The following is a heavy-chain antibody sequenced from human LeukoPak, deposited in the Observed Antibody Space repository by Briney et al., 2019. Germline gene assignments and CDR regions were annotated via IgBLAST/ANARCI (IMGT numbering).Heavy chain of an antibody. Sequence: PGGSLRLSCAASGFTFSSYWMHWVRQVPGKGLVWVSRINSDGSSTSYADSVKGRFSISRDNAKNTLYLQMSSLRAEDTAVYYCASEYYYDSRGVDYWGQGTLVTVSS. D-gene: IGHD3-22*01. CDR2: INSDGSST. J-gene: IGHJ4*02. CDR3: ASEYYYDSRGVDY. V-gene: IGHV3-74*01. CDR1: GFTFSSYW.